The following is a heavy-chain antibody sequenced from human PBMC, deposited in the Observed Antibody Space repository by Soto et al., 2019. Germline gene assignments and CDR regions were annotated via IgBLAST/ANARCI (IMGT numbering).Heavy chain of an antibody. J-gene: IGHJ4*02. CDR2: IRSKAYGGTT. Sequence: GGGLRLSCTASGFTFGGYGIRCVRPAPGEGVGGGGFIRSKAYGGTTEYAASVKGRFTISRDDSKSIAYLQMNSLKTEDTAVYYCTRAGRLASGYCSGGSCYYFDYWGQGTLVTVSS. V-gene: IGHV3-49*04. CDR3: TRAGRLASGYCSGGSCYYFDY. D-gene: IGHD2-15*01. CDR1: GFTFGGYG.